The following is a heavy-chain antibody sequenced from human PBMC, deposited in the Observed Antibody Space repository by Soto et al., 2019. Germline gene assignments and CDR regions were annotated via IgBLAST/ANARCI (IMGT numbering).Heavy chain of an antibody. D-gene: IGHD3-16*01. Sequence: EVQLVESGGDLVQPGDSLRLSCVASGFTFRNYRMHWVRQVPGKGLVWVSFISDDGRTTRYADSVKGRFTISRDNAKNTVYLEMNSLTVDDTAMYYCARDGGGLAHWGQGALVTVSS. CDR1: GFTFRNYR. J-gene: IGHJ1*01. CDR3: ARDGGGLAH. CDR2: ISDDGRTT. V-gene: IGHV3-74*01.